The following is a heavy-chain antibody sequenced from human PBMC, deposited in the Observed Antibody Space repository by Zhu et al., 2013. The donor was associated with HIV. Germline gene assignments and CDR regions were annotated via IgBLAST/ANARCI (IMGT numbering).Heavy chain of an antibody. D-gene: IGHD3-10*01. CDR3: ARGTGPMVRGVISLYYFDY. J-gene: IGHJ4*02. V-gene: IGHV1-69*01. CDR2: IIPIFGTA. Sequence: QVQLVQSGAEVKKPGSSVKVSCKASGGTFSSYAISWVRQAPGQGLEWMGGIIPIFGTANYAQKFQGRVTITADESTSTAYMELSSLRSEDTAVYYCARGTGPMVRGVISLYYFDYWGQGTLVTVSS. CDR1: GGTFSSYA.